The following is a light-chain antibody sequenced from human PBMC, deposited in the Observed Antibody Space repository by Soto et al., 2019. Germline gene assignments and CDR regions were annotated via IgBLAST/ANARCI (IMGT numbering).Light chain of an antibody. J-gene: IGLJ3*02. CDR3: SSFTSNNTWV. CDR1: SSDVDNYNR. V-gene: IGLV2-18*02. CDR2: EVS. Sequence: QSALTQPPSVSGSPGQSVTISCTGTSSDVDNYNRVSWYQQPPGTAPKLMIYEVSNRPSGVPDRFSGSKSGDTASLTISGLQPEDEADYYCSSFTSNNTWVFGGGTKVTVL.